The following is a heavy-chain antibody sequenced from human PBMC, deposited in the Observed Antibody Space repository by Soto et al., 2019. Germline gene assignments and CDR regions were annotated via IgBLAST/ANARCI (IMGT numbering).Heavy chain of an antibody. CDR1: GYTFTSYG. D-gene: IGHD2-15*01. V-gene: IGHV1-18*01. Sequence: ASVKVSCKASGYTFTSYGISWVRQAPGQGLEWMGWISAYNGNTNYAQKLQGRVTMTTDTSTSTAYMELRSLRSDDTAVYYCARFSCSGGSRYPPPYWGQGTLVTVSS. CDR3: ARFSCSGGSRYPPPY. CDR2: ISAYNGNT. J-gene: IGHJ4*02.